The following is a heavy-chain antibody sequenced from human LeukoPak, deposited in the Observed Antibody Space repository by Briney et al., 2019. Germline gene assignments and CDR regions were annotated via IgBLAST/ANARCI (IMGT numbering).Heavy chain of an antibody. CDR3: ARDSGGIVIN. V-gene: IGHV3-21*01. CDR2: ISSSSSYI. CDR1: GFTFSSYS. Sequence: GGSLRLSCAASGFTFSSYSMNWVRQAPGKGLEWVSSISSSSSYIYYADSVKGRFTISRDNAKNSLYLQMNRLRAEDTAVYYXARDSGGIVINWGQGTLVTVSS. J-gene: IGHJ4*02. D-gene: IGHD2/OR15-2a*01.